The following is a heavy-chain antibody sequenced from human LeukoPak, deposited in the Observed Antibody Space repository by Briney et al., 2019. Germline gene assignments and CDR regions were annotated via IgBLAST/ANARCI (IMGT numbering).Heavy chain of an antibody. J-gene: IGHJ4*02. Sequence: KAGGSLRLSCAASGFTVSSNYMSWVRQAPGKGLEWVSVIYSGGSTYYADSVKGRFTISRDNSKNTLYLQMNSLRAEDTDVYYCAKDQAVTMGYFDYWGQGTLVTVSS. CDR3: AKDQAVTMGYFDY. CDR1: GFTVSSNY. D-gene: IGHD3-10*01. V-gene: IGHV3-66*01. CDR2: IYSGGST.